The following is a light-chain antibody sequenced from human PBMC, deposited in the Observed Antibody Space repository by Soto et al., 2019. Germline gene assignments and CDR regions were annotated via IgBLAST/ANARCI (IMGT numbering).Light chain of an antibody. Sequence: QAVVTQPPSVSGAPGQRVTISCTGSSSNIGAGYDVHWYQRLPGTAPKVLIYNNNNRPSGVPDRFSGSKSGTSASLAITGLQAEDEADYYCQSYDSSLSGSYVFGTGTKLT. CDR1: SSNIGAGYD. CDR2: NNN. V-gene: IGLV1-40*01. J-gene: IGLJ1*01. CDR3: QSYDSSLSGSYV.